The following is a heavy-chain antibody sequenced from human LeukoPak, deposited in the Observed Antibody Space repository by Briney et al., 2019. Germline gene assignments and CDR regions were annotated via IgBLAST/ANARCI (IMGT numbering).Heavy chain of an antibody. Sequence: PSETLSLTCTVSGVSISSGHYYWAWLRQPPGRGLECIASVLYSGSTYYDPSFNGRVTLSVDTSKNQFSLRLSSVTAADTAIYYCARHTIDTTLGGVPDYFDAWGQGTPVTVSS. J-gene: IGHJ5*02. CDR2: VLYSGST. V-gene: IGHV4-39*07. CDR3: ARHTIDTTLGGVPDYFDA. CDR1: GVSISSGHYY. D-gene: IGHD3-16*01.